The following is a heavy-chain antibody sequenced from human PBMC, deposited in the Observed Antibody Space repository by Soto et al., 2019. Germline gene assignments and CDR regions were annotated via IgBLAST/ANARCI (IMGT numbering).Heavy chain of an antibody. D-gene: IGHD6-19*01. J-gene: IGHJ4*02. CDR2: ISSSSSYT. CDR1: GFTFSDYY. V-gene: IGHV3-11*05. Sequence: QVQLVESGGGLVKPGGSLRLSCAASGFTFSDYYMSWIRQAPGKGLEWVSYISSSSSYTNYADSVQGRFTISRDNANNSLYLQMNSLRAEDTAVYDCARDSTGWRAVYDYWGQGTLVTVSS. CDR3: ARDSTGWRAVYDY.